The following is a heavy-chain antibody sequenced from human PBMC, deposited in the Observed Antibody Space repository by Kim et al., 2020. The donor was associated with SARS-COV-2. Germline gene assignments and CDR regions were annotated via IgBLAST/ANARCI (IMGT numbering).Heavy chain of an antibody. CDR1: GYTFTGYY. CDR3: ASYGWFGELLGLDYYYGMDV. V-gene: IGHV1-2*02. CDR2: INPNSGGT. Sequence: ASVKVSCKASGYTFTGYYMHWVRQAPGQGLEWMGWINPNSGGTNYAQKFQGRVTMTRDTSISTAYMELSRLRSDDTAVYYCASYGWFGELLGLDYYYGMDVWGQGTTVTVSS. D-gene: IGHD3-10*01. J-gene: IGHJ6*02.